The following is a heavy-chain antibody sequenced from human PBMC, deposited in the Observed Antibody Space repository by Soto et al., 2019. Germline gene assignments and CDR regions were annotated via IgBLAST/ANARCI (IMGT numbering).Heavy chain of an antibody. D-gene: IGHD2-2*01. CDR3: AGLVNGIPAAREIDY. J-gene: IGHJ4*02. V-gene: IGHV4-39*01. CDR2: IYYSGST. Sequence: QLQLQESGPGLVKPSETLSLTCTVSGGSISSSSYYWGWIRQPPGKGLEWIGSIYYSGSTYYNPSHKRRVTISVDTSKNQFALKLSAGTAADTAVYYGAGLVNGIPAAREIDYWGQGTLVTVSS. CDR1: GGSISSSSYY.